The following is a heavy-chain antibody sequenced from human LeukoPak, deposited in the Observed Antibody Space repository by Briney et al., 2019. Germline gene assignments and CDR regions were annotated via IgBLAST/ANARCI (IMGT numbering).Heavy chain of an antibody. CDR2: IRSKGNSYAT. CDR3: TRHEDCSGASCYSPHDY. Sequence: GGSLTLSCAASGFTFSASTMHWVRQASGNGLEWVGRIRSKGNSYATAYAASVKGRFTISRDDSKNTAYLQMNSLKTEDTAVYYCTRHEDCSGASCYSPHDYWGQGTLVTVSS. J-gene: IGHJ4*02. V-gene: IGHV3-73*01. CDR1: GFTFSAST. D-gene: IGHD2-15*01.